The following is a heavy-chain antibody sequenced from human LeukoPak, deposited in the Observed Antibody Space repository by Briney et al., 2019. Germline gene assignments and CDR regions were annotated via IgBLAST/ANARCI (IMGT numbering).Heavy chain of an antibody. CDR3: ARDAQSGSYAYGVNWFDP. CDR2: IIPIFGTA. J-gene: IGHJ5*02. Sequence: ASVKVSCKASGGTFSSYAISWVRQAPGQGLEWMGGIIPIFGTANYAQKFQGRVTITADESTSTAYMELSSLRSEDTAVYYCARDAQSGSYAYGVNWFDPWGQGTLVTVSS. V-gene: IGHV1-69*01. D-gene: IGHD3-16*01. CDR1: GGTFSSYA.